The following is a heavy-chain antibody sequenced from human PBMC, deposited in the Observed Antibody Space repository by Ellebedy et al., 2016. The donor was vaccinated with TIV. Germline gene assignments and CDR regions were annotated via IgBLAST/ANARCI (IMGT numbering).Heavy chain of an antibody. D-gene: IGHD5-12*01. CDR2: IWSVGNYR. V-gene: IGHV3-33*01. J-gene: IGHJ4*02. CDR1: GFIFSNYG. Sequence: GESLKISXAASGFIFSNYGMHWVRQAPGKGLEWAAVIWSVGNYRYYADSVKGRFTVSRDNSKNTVYLEVNSLRAEDTAVSYCVRAPRGQYYFDYWGQGTLVTVSS. CDR3: VRAPRGQYYFDY.